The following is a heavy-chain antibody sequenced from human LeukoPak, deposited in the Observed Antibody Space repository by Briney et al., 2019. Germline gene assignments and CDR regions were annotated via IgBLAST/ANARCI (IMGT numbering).Heavy chain of an antibody. D-gene: IGHD6-19*01. J-gene: IGHJ4*02. V-gene: IGHV4-39*01. CDR1: GESIKSTSNY. CDR2: IYYSTNT. CDR3: VRRVAGTFYFDK. Sequence: SETLSLTCSVSGESIKSTSNYWAWVRQPPGKGLEWIGHIYYSTNTYYNSSLESRVTISDDTSKNQVSLSLRSVTAADTTLYFCVRRVAGTFYFDKWGEGSLVSVSS.